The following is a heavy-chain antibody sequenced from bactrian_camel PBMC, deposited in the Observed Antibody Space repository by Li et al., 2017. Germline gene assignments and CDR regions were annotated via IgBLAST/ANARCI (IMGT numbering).Heavy chain of an antibody. V-gene: IGHV3S1*01. J-gene: IGHJ4*01. CDR1: GYTSRSRYY. Sequence: HVQLVESGGGTVQAGGSLRLCCAVSGYTSRSRYYMYMVWFRQAPGKEREGVAAIDTDGMTTYAYSVKGRFTISRDNAKNTLYLQLSGLRTEDTALYYCAKGDVMYNLGLFADWGQGTQVTVS. D-gene: IGHD3*01. CDR3: AKGDVMYNLGLFAD. CDR2: IDTDGMTT.